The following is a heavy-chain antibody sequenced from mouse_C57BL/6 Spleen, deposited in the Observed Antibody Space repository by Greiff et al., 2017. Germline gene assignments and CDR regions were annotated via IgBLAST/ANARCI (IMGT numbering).Heavy chain of an antibody. Sequence: VQLQQPGAELVKPGASVKMSCKASGYTFTSYWITWVKQRPGQGLEWIGDIYPGSGSTNYNEKFKSKATLTVDTSSSTAYMQLSSLTSEDSAVYYCARTTTVVATPYAMDYWGQGTSVTVSS. CDR1: GYTFTSYW. V-gene: IGHV1-55*01. CDR3: ARTTTVVATPYAMDY. D-gene: IGHD1-1*01. CDR2: IYPGSGST. J-gene: IGHJ4*01.